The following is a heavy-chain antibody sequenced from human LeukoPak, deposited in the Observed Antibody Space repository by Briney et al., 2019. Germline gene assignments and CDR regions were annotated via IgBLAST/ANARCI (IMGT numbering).Heavy chain of an antibody. J-gene: IGHJ4*02. CDR3: ARRDAAAGQSFDY. CDR1: GFTFSSYA. Sequence: PGGSLRHSCAASGFTFSSYAMSWVRQAPGKGLEWVSAISGSGGSTYYADSVKGRFTISRDNSKNTLYLQMNSLRAEDTAVYYCARRDAAAGQSFDYWGQGTLVTVSS. V-gene: IGHV3-23*01. CDR2: ISGSGGST. D-gene: IGHD6-13*01.